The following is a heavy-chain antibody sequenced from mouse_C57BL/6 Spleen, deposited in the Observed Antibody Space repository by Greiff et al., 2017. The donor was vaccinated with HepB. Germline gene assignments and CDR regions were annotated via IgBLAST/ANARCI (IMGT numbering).Heavy chain of an antibody. D-gene: IGHD1-1*01. CDR3: ARHEKGHYYGSSYSWFAY. CDR2: ISGGGGNT. V-gene: IGHV5-9*01. CDR1: GFTFSSYT. J-gene: IGHJ3*01. Sequence: EVRLVESGGGLVKPGGSLKLSCAASGFTFSSYTMSWVRQTPEKRLEWVATISGGGGNTYYPDSVKGRFTISRDNDKNTLYLQMSSLRSEDTALYYCARHEKGHYYGSSYSWFAYWGQGTLVTVSA.